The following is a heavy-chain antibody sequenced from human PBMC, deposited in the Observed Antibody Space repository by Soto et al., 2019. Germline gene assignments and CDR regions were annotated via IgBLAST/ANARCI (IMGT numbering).Heavy chain of an antibody. Sequence: GSLRLSCAASGFTLSTYTMNWVRQAPGKGLEWVSGIFQNGDTFYTGSVKGRFTISRDDYKNMVYLQMDSLRADDTALYYCAKDRQPDGIWTFDYWGQGILVTVS. CDR1: GFTLSTYT. D-gene: IGHD3-9*01. J-gene: IGHJ4*02. CDR2: IFQNGDT. V-gene: IGHV3-23*01. CDR3: AKDRQPDGIWTFDY.